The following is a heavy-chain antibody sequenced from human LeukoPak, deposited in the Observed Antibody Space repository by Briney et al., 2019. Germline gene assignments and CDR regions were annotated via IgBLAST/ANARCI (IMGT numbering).Heavy chain of an antibody. D-gene: IGHD1-20*01. V-gene: IGHV3-30*18. CDR3: AKGHTAMITQDY. CDR1: GFTFSSYD. Sequence: GGSLRLSCVVSGFTFSSYDMHGVRQAPGKGLEWVAVISYDGSSKYYADSVKGRFTISRDNSKNTLYLQMNSLRAEDTAVYYCAKGHTAMITQDYWGQGTLVTVSS. CDR2: ISYDGSSK. J-gene: IGHJ4*02.